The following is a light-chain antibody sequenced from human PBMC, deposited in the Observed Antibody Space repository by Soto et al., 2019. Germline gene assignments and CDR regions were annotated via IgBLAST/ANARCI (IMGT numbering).Light chain of an antibody. J-gene: IGLJ1*01. V-gene: IGLV1-40*01. Sequence: QSALAQPPSVSAAPGQKVTISCSGSSSNIGGNSVSWYQHLPGTAPKLLIYGDNNRPSGVPDRFSGSKSGTSASLAITRLQAEDEADYYCQSYDISLHNYVFGTGTKVTVL. CDR3: QSYDISLHNYV. CDR1: SSNIGGNS. CDR2: GDN.